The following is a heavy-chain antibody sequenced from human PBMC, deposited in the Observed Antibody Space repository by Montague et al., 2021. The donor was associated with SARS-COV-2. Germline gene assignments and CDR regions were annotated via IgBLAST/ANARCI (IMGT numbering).Heavy chain of an antibody. CDR2: IPFAGNDR. J-gene: IGHJ5*01. CDR3: SRGSFVFCGGDCYSDS. Sequence: SLRLSCAASGFTFSNYAMHWVRQAPGKGLEWVAVIPFAGNDRYYGDSVRGRFAISRDNSQNTLYLQMNSLRTEDTAVYYCSRGSFVFCGGDCYSDSWGRGTLVTVSS. D-gene: IGHD2-21*02. V-gene: IGHV3-30*09. CDR1: GFTFSNYA.